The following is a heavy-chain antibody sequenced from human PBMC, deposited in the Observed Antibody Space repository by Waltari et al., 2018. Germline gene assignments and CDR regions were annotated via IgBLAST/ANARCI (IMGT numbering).Heavy chain of an antibody. CDR2: ISRDGSDT. J-gene: IGHJ4*02. D-gene: IGHD2-15*01. Sequence: EVQLVESGGGLFQAGGSLRLSCEASGFTVSGSWMHWVRQGPGQGLLWGSRISRDGSDTAYADSAKGRFTISRDNAKNTLFLQMNSLRDEDTGVYYCARAGLLGGLDCWGQGTLVTVSS. CDR3: ARAGLLGGLDC. V-gene: IGHV3-74*01. CDR1: GFTVSGSW.